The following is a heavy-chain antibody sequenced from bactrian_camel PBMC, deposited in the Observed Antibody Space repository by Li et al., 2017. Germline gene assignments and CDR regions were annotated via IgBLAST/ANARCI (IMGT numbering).Heavy chain of an antibody. D-gene: IGHD7*01. CDR2: IYNRGRST. V-gene: IGHV3S40*01. J-gene: IGHJ6*01. CDR1: GLKYRPYY. CDR3: AILRGGTRS. Sequence: VQLVESGGGLVQPGGSLRLSCVVSGLKYRPYYMAWFRQAPGKEREGVAAIYNRGRSTLYANSVEGRFTISRDNAKSTVYLQMNSLNTEDTAVYYCAILRGGTRSRGRGTQVTVS.